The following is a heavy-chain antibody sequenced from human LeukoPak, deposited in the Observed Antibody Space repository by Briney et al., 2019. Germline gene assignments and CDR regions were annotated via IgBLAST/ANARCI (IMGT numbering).Heavy chain of an antibody. V-gene: IGHV3-9*01. Sequence: QPGRSLRLSCAASGFTLDDYAMHWVRQAPGKGLEWVSGISWNSGSIGYADSVKGRFTISRDNAKNSLYLQMNSLRAEDTALYYCAKGGAGKTLYYFDYWGQGTLVTVSS. CDR3: AKGGAGKTLYYFDY. J-gene: IGHJ4*02. CDR1: GFTLDDYA. CDR2: ISWNSGSI. D-gene: IGHD1-26*01.